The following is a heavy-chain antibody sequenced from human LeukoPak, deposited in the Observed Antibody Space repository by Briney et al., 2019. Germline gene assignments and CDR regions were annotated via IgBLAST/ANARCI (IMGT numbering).Heavy chain of an antibody. Sequence: ASVKVSCKASGYSFSGYYIHWVRQAPGQGLEWMGWINPKSGGTQFKENFQGRVTMTRDSSISTAYLELSGLRSDDTAIYYCARADFLYTGLAVATATRYTRMVAWFDPWGQGTLVTVSS. V-gene: IGHV1-2*02. CDR2: INPKSGGT. CDR1: GYSFSGYY. CDR3: ARADFLYTGLAVATATRYTRMVAWFDP. J-gene: IGHJ5*02. D-gene: IGHD2-2*02.